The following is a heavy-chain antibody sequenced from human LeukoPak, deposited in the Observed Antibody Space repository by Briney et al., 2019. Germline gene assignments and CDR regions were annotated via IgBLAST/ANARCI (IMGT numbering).Heavy chain of an antibody. Sequence: PGGSLRLSCAASGFTVSSNYMSWVRQAPGKGLEWVSVIYSGGSTYYADSVKGRFTISRDNSKNTLYLQMNSLRAEDTAVYYCARQYYDFWSGYYFDYWGQGTQVTVSS. CDR3: ARQYYDFWSGYYFDY. CDR2: IYSGGST. D-gene: IGHD3-3*01. J-gene: IGHJ4*02. V-gene: IGHV3-53*01. CDR1: GFTVSSNY.